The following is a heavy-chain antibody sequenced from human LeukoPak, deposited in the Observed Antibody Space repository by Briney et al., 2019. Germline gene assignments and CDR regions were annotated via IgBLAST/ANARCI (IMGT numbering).Heavy chain of an antibody. J-gene: IGHJ3*02. V-gene: IGHV1-69*05. D-gene: IGHD4-17*01. CDR3: ARSHMTTVNDAFDI. CDR2: IIPIFGTA. Sequence: SVKVSCKASGGTFSSYAISWVRQAPGQGLEWMGGIIPIFGTANYAQKFQGRVTMTTDTSTTTAYMELRSLRSDDTAVYYCARSHMTTVNDAFDIWGQGTMVTVSS. CDR1: GGTFSSYA.